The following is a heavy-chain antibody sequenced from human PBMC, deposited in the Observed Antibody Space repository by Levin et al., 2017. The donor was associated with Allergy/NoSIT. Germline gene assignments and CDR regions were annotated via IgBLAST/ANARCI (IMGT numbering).Heavy chain of an antibody. CDR2: ISSDVSYK. J-gene: IGHJ5*02. V-gene: IGHV3-30*18. D-gene: IGHD2-2*03. Sequence: QTGGSLRLSCATSGFPFSPFGLVWVRQAPGKGLEWVALISSDVSYKYYADSVKGRFTISRDNSKSTVYLQMSSLRPEDTGVYYCAKGPMDTWGQGTLVTVSS. CDR1: GFPFSPFG. CDR3: AKGPMDT.